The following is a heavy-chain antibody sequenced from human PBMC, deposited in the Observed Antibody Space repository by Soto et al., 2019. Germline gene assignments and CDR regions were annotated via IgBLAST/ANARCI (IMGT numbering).Heavy chain of an antibody. CDR3: ATSFRYFDN. CDR1: GFTPTTTP. CDR2: ISGTASRT. D-gene: IGHD3-9*01. V-gene: IGHV3-23*01. Sequence: PGGSLRLSCAVSGFTPTTTPLSWVRQPPGKGLEWVTTISGTASRTYYVDSVKGRFFISRDNSKNTVTLQMNNLTVDDTAVYYCATSFRYFDNWGQGTQVTVSS. J-gene: IGHJ4*02.